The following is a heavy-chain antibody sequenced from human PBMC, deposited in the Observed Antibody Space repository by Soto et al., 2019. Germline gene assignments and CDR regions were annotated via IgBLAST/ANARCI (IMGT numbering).Heavy chain of an antibody. J-gene: IGHJ2*01. D-gene: IGHD6-19*01. CDR2: IYYSGST. CDR1: GGSISSSSYY. Sequence: QLQLQESGPGLVKPSETLSLTCTVSGGSISSSSYYWGWIRQPPGKGLEWIGSIYYSGSTYYNPSLKSRVTISVDTSKNQFSLKQSSVTDADTAVYYCARSQYTPIAVAGTAPYWYFDLWGRGTLVTVSS. V-gene: IGHV4-39*01. CDR3: ARSQYTPIAVAGTAPYWYFDL.